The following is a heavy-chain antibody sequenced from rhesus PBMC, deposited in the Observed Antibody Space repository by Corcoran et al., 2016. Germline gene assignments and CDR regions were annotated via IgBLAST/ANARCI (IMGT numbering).Heavy chain of an antibody. CDR2: IGHTGDAT. Sequence: QAGGALRLSCAASGFTFSSCDMNWVRQAPGKGLEWVSAIGHTGDATYYTDSVRGRFTISRDNSKKRVSLQMNNLKPEDTAVYFCAKDRGTCDSGVCSFLESWGQGVLVTVSS. CDR3: AKDRGTCDSGVCSFLES. D-gene: IGHD6-37*01. CDR1: GFTFSSCD. V-gene: IGHV3S5*01. J-gene: IGHJ4*01.